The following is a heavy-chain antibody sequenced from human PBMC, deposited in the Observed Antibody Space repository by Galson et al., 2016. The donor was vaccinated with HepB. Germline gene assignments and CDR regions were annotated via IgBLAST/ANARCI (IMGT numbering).Heavy chain of an antibody. J-gene: IGHJ4*02. CDR3: ARGSPDYNVLTGSYKDFFTS. V-gene: IGHV4-4*02. CDR1: GASIKDTRW. Sequence: SETLSLTCTVSGASIKDTRWWSWVRQPPGQGLEWIGEVYHGGSTHYNPSLNTRLVISVKKSKNQFFLNLTSVTAADTAIYYCARGSPDYNVLTGSYKDFFTSWGQGILVTVSS. CDR2: VYHGGST. D-gene: IGHD3-9*01.